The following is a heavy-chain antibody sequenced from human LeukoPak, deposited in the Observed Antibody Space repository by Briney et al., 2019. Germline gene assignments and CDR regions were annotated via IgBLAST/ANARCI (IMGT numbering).Heavy chain of an antibody. CDR1: GYIFTSYY. CDR2: INPNSGGT. V-gene: IGHV1-2*02. D-gene: IGHD5-18*01. CDR3: ARFPVRGYTYGSVIHHMDV. J-gene: IGHJ6*02. Sequence: ASVKVSCKASGYIFTSYYIHWVRQAPGQGLEWMGWINPNSGGTNYAQKYQGRVTMTGDTSITTAYMELRWLRSEDTAIYYCARFPVRGYTYGSVIHHMDVWGQGTTVTVSS.